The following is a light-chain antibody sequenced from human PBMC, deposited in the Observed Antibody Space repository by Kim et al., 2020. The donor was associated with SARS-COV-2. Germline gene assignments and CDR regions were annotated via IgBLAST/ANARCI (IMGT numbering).Light chain of an antibody. CDR2: EVS. V-gene: IGLV2-23*02. CDR1: SSDVGSYNR. Sequence: QSITISCTGTSSDVGSYNRVSWYQQHPGKAHKLMIYEVSKRPSGVSNRVSGSKSANTASLTISGLQAEDEADYYCCSYAGSRTLWVFGGGTQLTVL. CDR3: CSYAGSRTLWV. J-gene: IGLJ3*02.